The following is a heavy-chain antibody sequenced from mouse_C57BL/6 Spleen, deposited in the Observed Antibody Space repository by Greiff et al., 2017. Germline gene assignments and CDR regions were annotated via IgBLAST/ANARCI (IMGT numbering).Heavy chain of an antibody. CDR2: IHPNSGST. CDR3: ARSRGSVHYFDY. CDR1: GYTFTSYW. J-gene: IGHJ2*01. V-gene: IGHV1-64*01. D-gene: IGHD1-1*01. Sequence: VQLQESGAELVKPGASVKLSCKASGYTFTSYWMHWVKQRPGQGLEWIGMIHPNSGSTNYNEKFKSKATLTVDKSSSTAYMQLSSLTSEDSAVYYCARSRGSVHYFDYWGQGTTLTVSS.